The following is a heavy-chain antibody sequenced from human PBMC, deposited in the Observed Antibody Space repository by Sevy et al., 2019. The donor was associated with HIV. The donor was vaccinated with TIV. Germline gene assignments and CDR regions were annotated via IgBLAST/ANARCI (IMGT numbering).Heavy chain of an antibody. Sequence: SETLSLTCAVHDGSFSGYYWNWIRQLPGKGLEWIEEINESGITYYNPSLKSRVTISVDTSKKQFSLKLNYVTAADTAVYFCARSPPVVVVPGAPSWFDPWGQGTLVTVSS. CDR3: ARSPPVVVVPGAPSWFDP. CDR2: INESGIT. D-gene: IGHD2-2*01. J-gene: IGHJ5*02. CDR1: DGSFSGYY. V-gene: IGHV4-34*01.